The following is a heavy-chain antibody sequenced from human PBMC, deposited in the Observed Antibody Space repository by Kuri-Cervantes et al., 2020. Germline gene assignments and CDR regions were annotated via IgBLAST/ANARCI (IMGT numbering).Heavy chain of an antibody. CDR2: IYHSGST. Sequence: SETLSLTCAVSGGSISSGGYSWSWIRQPPGKGLEWIGYIYHSGSTYYNPSLKSRVTISVDRSKNQFSLKLSSVTAADTAVYYCARGYRGLLTYYFDYWGQGTLVTVSS. CDR3: ARGYRGLLTYYFDY. D-gene: IGHD1-26*01. J-gene: IGHJ4*02. CDR1: GGSISSGGYS. V-gene: IGHV4-30-2*01.